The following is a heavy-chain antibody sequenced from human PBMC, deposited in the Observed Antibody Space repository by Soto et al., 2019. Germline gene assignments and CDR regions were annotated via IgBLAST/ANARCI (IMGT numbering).Heavy chain of an antibody. CDR1: GGSFSGYF. Sequence: QVQLHQWGAGLLKPSETLSLTCAVSGGSFSGYFWGWIRQPPGKGLEWIGEVNYGGSTNYTPSLKGRLTMAVDTYKNQVSLRLTSVTAADTAVYFCVRGGLSGSSWYYFDFWGQRSLVAVSS. D-gene: IGHD6-13*01. CDR2: VNYGGST. V-gene: IGHV4-34*01. J-gene: IGHJ4*02. CDR3: VRGGLSGSSWYYFDF.